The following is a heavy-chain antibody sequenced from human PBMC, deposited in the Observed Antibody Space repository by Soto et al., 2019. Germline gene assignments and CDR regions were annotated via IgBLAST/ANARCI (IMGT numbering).Heavy chain of an antibody. CDR2: INPNSGGT. D-gene: IGHD3-10*01. J-gene: IGHJ3*02. CDR1: GYTFTGYY. V-gene: IGHV1-2*04. CDR3: ASWATENMVRGGGNAFDI. Sequence: ASVKVSCKASGYTFTGYYMHWVRQAPGQGFEWMGWINPNSGGTNYAQKFQGWVTMTRDTSISTAYMELSRLRSDDTAVYYCASWATENMVRGGGNAFDIWGQGTMVTVSS.